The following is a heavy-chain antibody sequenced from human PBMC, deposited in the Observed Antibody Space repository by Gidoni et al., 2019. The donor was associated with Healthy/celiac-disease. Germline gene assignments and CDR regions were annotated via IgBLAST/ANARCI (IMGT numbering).Heavy chain of an antibody. CDR2: IIPIFGTA. Sequence: HVQLVQSGAEVTQPGSSVKVSCKACGGTFSSDAISCVRQAPGQGLEWMGGIIPIFGTANYAQKFQGRVTITADESTSTAYMELSSLRSEDTAVYYCASHDYGDYYWGQGTLVTVSS. CDR3: ASHDYGDYY. J-gene: IGHJ4*02. CDR1: GGTFSSDA. V-gene: IGHV1-69*01. D-gene: IGHD4-17*01.